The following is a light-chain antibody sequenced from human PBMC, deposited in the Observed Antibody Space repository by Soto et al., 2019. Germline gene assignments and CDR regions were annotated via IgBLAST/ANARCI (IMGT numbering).Light chain of an antibody. CDR2: DAS. CDR3: QRRSTWRT. Sequence: ESVLPRAPATLSYSPAPRATLSCRASQGVSSYLAWYQQKPGQAPRLIIYDASKRATGITARFAGSGFGTDYTLTISIVAPEDFAYYYCQRRSTWRTFGQGTKVDI. J-gene: IGKJ1*01. CDR1: QGVSSY. V-gene: IGKV3-11*01.